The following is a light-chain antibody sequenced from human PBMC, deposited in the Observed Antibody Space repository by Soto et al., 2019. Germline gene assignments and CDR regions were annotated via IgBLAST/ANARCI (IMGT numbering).Light chain of an antibody. CDR2: DDN. CDR3: NSYTSSNTRV. Sequence: QSALTQPPSVSAAPGQKVTISCSGSSSNIGGNSVSWYQQLPGTAPKLLIYDDNKRPSGIPDRFSGSKSGTSATLGITGFQTGDEADYYCNSYTSSNTRVFGTGTKVTV. V-gene: IGLV1-51*01. CDR1: SSNIGGNS. J-gene: IGLJ1*01.